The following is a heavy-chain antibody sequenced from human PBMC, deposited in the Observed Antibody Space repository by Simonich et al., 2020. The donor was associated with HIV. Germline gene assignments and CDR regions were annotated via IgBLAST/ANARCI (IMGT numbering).Heavy chain of an antibody. V-gene: IGHV4-34*01. D-gene: IGHD7-27*01. Sequence: QVQLHQWGAGLLKPSETLSLTCAVYGGSFSGYYWTWIRQSPGKGLEWIGEIKHSGITNYNPSLKRRVTISLDTSKNQFSLKLSSVTAADTAVYYCASVRFELGGSDFDYWGQGTLVTVSS. CDR3: ASVRFELGGSDFDY. CDR1: GGSFSGYY. CDR2: IKHSGIT. J-gene: IGHJ4*02.